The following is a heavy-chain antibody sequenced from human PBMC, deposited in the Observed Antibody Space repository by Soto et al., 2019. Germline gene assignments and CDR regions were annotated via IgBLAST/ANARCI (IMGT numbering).Heavy chain of an antibody. V-gene: IGHV1-69*02. CDR3: AFQLLSVDY. CDR1: GGTFSSYT. J-gene: IGHJ4*02. Sequence: QVQLVQSRAEVKKPGSSVKVSCKASGGTFSSYTISCVRQARGQGLEWLGRIIPILGIANYAQKFQGRVTITADKWTGTAYMQLSSLRYDETAVYYCAFQLLSVDYSGQGTLVTVSS. D-gene: IGHD2-2*01. CDR2: IIPILGIA.